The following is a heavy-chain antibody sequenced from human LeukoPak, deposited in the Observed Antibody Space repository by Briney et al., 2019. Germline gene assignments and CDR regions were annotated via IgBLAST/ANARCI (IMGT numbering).Heavy chain of an antibody. D-gene: IGHD3-22*01. CDR3: ARDRYYYDSSGPMGDY. CDR2: IYYSGST. J-gene: IGHJ4*02. Sequence: PSETLSLTCTVSGGSISNYYWSWIRQPPGKGLEWIGYIYYSGSTNYNPSLKSRVTMSVDTSKNQFSLKLSSVTAADAAVYYCARDRYYYDSSGPMGDYWGQGTLVTVSS. CDR1: GGSISNYY. V-gene: IGHV4-59*01.